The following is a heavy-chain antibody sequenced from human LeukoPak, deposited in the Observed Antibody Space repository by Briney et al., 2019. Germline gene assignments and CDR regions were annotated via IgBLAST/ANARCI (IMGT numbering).Heavy chain of an antibody. CDR1: GFIFGDYT. D-gene: IGHD2/OR15-2a*01. Sequence: GGSLRLSCAASGFIFGDYTMNWVRQVPGRGLEWVSGINWNGGDTDYADSVRGRFTISRDNAKSSLYLQMNSLRAEDTAVYYCAKDRLSLDYWGQGTLVTVSS. CDR3: AKDRLSLDY. CDR2: INWNGGDT. V-gene: IGHV3-20*04. J-gene: IGHJ4*02.